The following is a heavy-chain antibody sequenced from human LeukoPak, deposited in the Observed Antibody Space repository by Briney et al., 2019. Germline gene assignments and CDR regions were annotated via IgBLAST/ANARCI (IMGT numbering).Heavy chain of an antibody. J-gene: IGHJ3*02. CDR2: IDDSGNT. Sequence: SETLSLTCTVSGGSISSYYWSWVRRPPGKGLEWIGYIDDSGNTNYNPSLKSQVTISVDKSKNQFSLKLSFVTAADTAMYYCARSDYHNSGSHTVFDAFDIWGQGTRVTVSS. V-gene: IGHV4-59*01. CDR1: GGSISSYY. CDR3: ARSDYHNSGSHTVFDAFDI. D-gene: IGHD3-10*01.